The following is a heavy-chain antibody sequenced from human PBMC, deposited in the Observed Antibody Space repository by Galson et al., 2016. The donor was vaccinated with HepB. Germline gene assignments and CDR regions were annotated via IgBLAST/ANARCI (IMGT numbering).Heavy chain of an antibody. CDR2: ISGSSEAI. Sequence: SLRLSCAASGFTFSTYARSWARQAPGKGLEWVSGISGSSEAIYYADSVKSRFTISRDNSKNALYLQMNSLRAEDTAVYYCATRLRAPANWGQGAQVTVSS. CDR3: ATRLRAPAN. D-gene: IGHD1-26*01. CDR1: GFTFSTYA. J-gene: IGHJ4*02. V-gene: IGHV3-23*01.